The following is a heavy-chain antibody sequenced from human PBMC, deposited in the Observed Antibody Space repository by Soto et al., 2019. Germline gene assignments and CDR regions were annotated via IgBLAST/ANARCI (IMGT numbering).Heavy chain of an antibody. CDR2: IYPGDSDT. J-gene: IGHJ6*03. CDR1: GYSFTSYW. D-gene: IGHD2-15*01. CDR3: ARRNACRGGSCQPYYYYYMDV. Sequence: PGESLKISCKGSGYSFTSYWIGWARQMPGKGLEWMGIIYPGDSDTRYSPSFQGQVTISADKSISTAYLQWSSLKASDTAMYYCARRNACRGGSCQPYYYYYMDVWGKGTTVTVSS. V-gene: IGHV5-51*01.